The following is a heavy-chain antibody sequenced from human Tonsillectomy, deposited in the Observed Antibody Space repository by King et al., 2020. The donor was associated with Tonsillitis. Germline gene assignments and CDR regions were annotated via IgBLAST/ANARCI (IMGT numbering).Heavy chain of an antibody. CDR1: VGSVSSSTYN. D-gene: IGHD3-10*01. J-gene: IGHJ2*01. Sequence: LQLQESGPGLVKPSETLSLTCTVSVGSVSSSTYNWDWIRQPPGKGLEWIGNFHYSGSTYYNPSLRSRVTMSVDTSKNQFSLRLSSVAAADTAVYYWSRHRGTGRDWYFDLWGRGTLVTVSS. V-gene: IGHV4-39*01. CDR3: SRHRGTGRDWYFDL. CDR2: FHYSGST.